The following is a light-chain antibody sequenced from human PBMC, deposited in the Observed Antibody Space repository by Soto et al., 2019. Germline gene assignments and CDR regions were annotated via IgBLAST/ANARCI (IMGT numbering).Light chain of an antibody. Sequence: QSVLTQPASASGSPGQSITISCTGTSSDVGGYNYVSWYQQHPGKAPKLMIYDVSNRPSGVSNRFSGSKSGNTASLTISGLQAEDEADYYCSSYISNSTRVFGTGTNVTVL. CDR3: SSYISNSTRV. CDR2: DVS. J-gene: IGLJ1*01. CDR1: SSDVGGYNY. V-gene: IGLV2-14*03.